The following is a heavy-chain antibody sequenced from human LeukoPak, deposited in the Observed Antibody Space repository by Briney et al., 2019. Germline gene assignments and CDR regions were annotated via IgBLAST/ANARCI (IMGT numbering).Heavy chain of an antibody. CDR2: VNHGGGST. CDR1: GAPLRSHY. D-gene: IGHD1-20*01. J-gene: IGHJ3*01. CDR3: AGPITGDHDAFDL. V-gene: IGHV4-34*01. Sequence: PSETLSLTCSVSGAPLRSHYWSWIRQSPGRGLEWIGEVNHGGGSTNYNPSLKNRVTMSADTSKNQFSLKLTSVTAADTAIYYRAGPITGDHDAFDLWGQGTMVTVSP.